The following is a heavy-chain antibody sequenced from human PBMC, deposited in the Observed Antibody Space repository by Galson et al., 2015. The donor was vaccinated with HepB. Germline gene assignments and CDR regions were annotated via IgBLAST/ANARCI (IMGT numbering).Heavy chain of an antibody. CDR2: INAGNGNT. J-gene: IGHJ5*02. CDR1: GYTFTSYA. V-gene: IGHV1-3*01. CDR3: ARVGYDLLTGYSRGWFDP. Sequence: SVKVSCKASGYTFTSYAMHWVRQAPGQRLEWMGWINAGNGNTKYSQKFQGRVTITRDTSANTAYMELSSLRSEDTAVYYCARVGYDLLTGYSRGWFDPWGQGTLVTVSS. D-gene: IGHD3-9*01.